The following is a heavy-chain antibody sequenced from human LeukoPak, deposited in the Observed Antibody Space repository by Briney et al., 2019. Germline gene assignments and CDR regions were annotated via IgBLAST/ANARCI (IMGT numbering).Heavy chain of an antibody. CDR2: INSDGSST. CDR3: ARDTVTTLWIGIDY. Sequence: GGSLRLSCAASGFTFSSYWMHWVCQAPGKGLVWVSRINSDGSSTSYADSVKGRFTISRDNAKNTLYLQMNSLRAEDTAVYYCARDTVTTLWIGIDYWGQGTLVTVSS. J-gene: IGHJ4*02. V-gene: IGHV3-74*01. CDR1: GFTFSSYW. D-gene: IGHD4-17*01.